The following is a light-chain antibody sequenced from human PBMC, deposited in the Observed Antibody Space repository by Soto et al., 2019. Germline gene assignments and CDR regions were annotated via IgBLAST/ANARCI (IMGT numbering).Light chain of an antibody. CDR1: KLGDKY. CDR2: QDS. CDR3: QTWDRSTAV. J-gene: IGLJ2*01. Sequence: SYELTQPPSVYVSPGQTASITCSGDKLGDKYACWYQQKPGQSPVLVIYQDSKRPSGIPERFSGSNSGNTATLTISGTQAMDEADYYCQTWDRSTAVFGGGTKVTVL. V-gene: IGLV3-1*01.